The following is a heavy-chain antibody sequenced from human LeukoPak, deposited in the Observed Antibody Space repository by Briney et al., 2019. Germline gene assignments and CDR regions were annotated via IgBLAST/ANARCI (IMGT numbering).Heavy chain of an antibody. D-gene: IGHD4-17*01. Sequence: ASVKVSSKASGYTFTSYAMHWVRQAPGQRLEWMGWINAGNGNTKYSQKFQGRVTITRDTSASTAYMELSSLRSEDTAVYYCAREVTTVTFFDYWGQGTLVTVSS. J-gene: IGHJ4*02. CDR2: INAGNGNT. CDR1: GYTFTSYA. V-gene: IGHV1-3*01. CDR3: AREVTTVTFFDY.